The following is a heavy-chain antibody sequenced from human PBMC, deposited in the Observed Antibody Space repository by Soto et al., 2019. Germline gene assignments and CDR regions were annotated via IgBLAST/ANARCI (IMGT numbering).Heavy chain of an antibody. J-gene: IGHJ4*02. CDR1: GFTFSNYC. CDR3: AKKVTIYAVDPADS. D-gene: IGHD3-3*01. V-gene: IGHV3-23*01. Sequence: XECLRLSSAASGFTFSNYCMSWVRQAPGKGLEWVSVMSGSGDDAYYADSVKGRFTISRDNSKNMLYLQMNSLRAEDTAVYFCAKKVTIYAVDPADSWGQGTQVTVSS. CDR2: MSGSGDDA.